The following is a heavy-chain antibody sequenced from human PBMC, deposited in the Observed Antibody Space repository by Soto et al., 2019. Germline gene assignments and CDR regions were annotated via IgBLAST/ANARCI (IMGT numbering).Heavy chain of an antibody. CDR3: AGYYDSRKAAFDI. J-gene: IGHJ3*02. V-gene: IGHV1-69*06. CDR1: GGTFSSYA. CDR2: IIPIFGTA. D-gene: IGHD3-22*01. Sequence: ASVKVSCKASGGTFSSYAISWVRQAPGQGLEWMGGIIPIFGTANYAQKFQGRVTITADKSTSTAYMELSSLRSEDTAVYYCAGYYDSRKAAFDIWGQGTMVTVS.